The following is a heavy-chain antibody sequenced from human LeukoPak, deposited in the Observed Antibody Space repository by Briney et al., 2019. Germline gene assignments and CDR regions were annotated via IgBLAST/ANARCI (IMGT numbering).Heavy chain of an antibody. CDR2: IIPIFGTA. Sequence: ASVKVSCKASGGTFSSYAISWVRQAPGQGLEWMGGIIPIFGTANYAQKFQGRVTITTDESTSTAYMELSSLRSEDTAVYYCAISQGTYYYDSSGPITTYRSLDYWGLGTLVTVSS. D-gene: IGHD3-22*01. V-gene: IGHV1-69*05. J-gene: IGHJ4*02. CDR3: AISQGTYYYDSSGPITTYRSLDY. CDR1: GGTFSSYA.